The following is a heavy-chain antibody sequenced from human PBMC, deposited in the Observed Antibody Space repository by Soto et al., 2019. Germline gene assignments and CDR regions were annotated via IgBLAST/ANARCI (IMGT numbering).Heavy chain of an antibody. V-gene: IGHV3-21*01. CDR1: GFTFSSYS. CDR3: ARDWGLWFGDLDV. D-gene: IGHD3-10*01. Sequence: EVQLVESGGGLVKPGGSLRLSCAASGFTFSSYSMNWVRQAPGKGLEWVSSISSISSYIYYAASVKGRFTISRDNAKNSLYLQMNSLRAEDTAVYYCARDWGLWFGDLDVWGQGTTVTVSS. CDR2: ISSISSYI. J-gene: IGHJ6*02.